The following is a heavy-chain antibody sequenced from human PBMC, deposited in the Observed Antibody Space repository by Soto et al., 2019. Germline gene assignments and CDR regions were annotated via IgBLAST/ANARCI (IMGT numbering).Heavy chain of an antibody. CDR3: AKDGEDSGYSYGSDY. D-gene: IGHD5-18*01. J-gene: IGHJ4*02. CDR2: ISGSGGST. V-gene: IGHV3-23*01. Sequence: GGSLRLSCAASGFTFSSYAMSWVRQAPGKGLEWVSAISGSGGSTYYADSVKGRFTISRDNSKNTLYLQMNSLRAEDTAVYYCAKDGEDSGYSYGSDYWGQGTLVTVSS. CDR1: GFTFSSYA.